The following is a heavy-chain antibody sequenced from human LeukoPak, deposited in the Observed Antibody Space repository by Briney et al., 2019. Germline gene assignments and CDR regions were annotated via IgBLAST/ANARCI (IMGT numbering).Heavy chain of an antibody. CDR1: GFTFRDYH. CDR3: AGGLDIAVAGPGGYFDY. J-gene: IGHJ4*02. Sequence: GGSLRLSCAVSGFTFRDYHMNWIRQAPGKGLEWVSYISPGGDATYFADSVKGRFTISRDNAKNSLYLQMNSLTAEDAAVYYCAGGLDIAVAGPGGYFDYWGQGTLVTVSS. D-gene: IGHD6-19*01. CDR2: ISPGGDAT. V-gene: IGHV3-11*01.